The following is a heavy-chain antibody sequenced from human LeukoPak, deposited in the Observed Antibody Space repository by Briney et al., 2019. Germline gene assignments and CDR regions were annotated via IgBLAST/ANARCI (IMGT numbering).Heavy chain of an antibody. V-gene: IGHV1-69*05. Sequence: SAKVSCKASGGTFSSYAISWVRQAPGQGLEWMGGIIPIFGTANYAQKFQGRVTITTDESTSTAYMELSSLRSEDTAVYYCARAGTVTTFDYFDYWGQGTLVTVSS. J-gene: IGHJ4*02. D-gene: IGHD4-17*01. CDR1: GGTFSSYA. CDR3: ARAGTVTTFDYFDY. CDR2: IIPIFGTA.